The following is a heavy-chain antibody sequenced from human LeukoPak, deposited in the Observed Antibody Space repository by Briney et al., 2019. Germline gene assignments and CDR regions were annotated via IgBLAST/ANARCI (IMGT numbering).Heavy chain of an antibody. Sequence: GGSLRLSCAASGFTFSSYAMTWVRQAPGKGLEWVSSFSFNGESTYYADSAKGRFTISRDNSKNPLYLQMNSLRAEDTAVYYCAKGGYSNGRYYYYYMDVWGEGTTVTVSS. V-gene: IGHV3-23*01. CDR2: FSFNGEST. D-gene: IGHD5-18*01. CDR3: AKGGYSNGRYYYYYMDV. CDR1: GFTFSSYA. J-gene: IGHJ6*03.